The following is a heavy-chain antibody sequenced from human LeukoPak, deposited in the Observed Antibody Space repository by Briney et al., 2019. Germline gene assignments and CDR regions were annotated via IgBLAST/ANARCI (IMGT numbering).Heavy chain of an antibody. V-gene: IGHV3-33*08. Sequence: GGSLRLSCAASGFTFSSYAMSWVRQAPGKGLEWVAVIWYDGSNKYYADSVKGRFTISRDNSKNTLYLQMNSLRAEDTAVYYCARVRYYYDSSGYFVFDYWGQGTLVTVSS. J-gene: IGHJ4*02. D-gene: IGHD3-22*01. CDR3: ARVRYYYDSSGYFVFDY. CDR2: IWYDGSNK. CDR1: GFTFSSYA.